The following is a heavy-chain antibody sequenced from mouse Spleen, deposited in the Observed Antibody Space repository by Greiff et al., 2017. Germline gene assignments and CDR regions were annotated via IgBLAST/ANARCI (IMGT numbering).Heavy chain of an antibody. Sequence: QVQLKESGPELVKPGASVKISCKASGYSFTSYYIHWVKQRPGQGLEWIGWIYPGSGNTKYNEKFKGKATLTADTSSSTAYMQLSSLTSEDSAVYYCARGTDGNYWDYWGQGTTLTVSS. V-gene: IGHV1-66*01. CDR2: IYPGSGNT. CDR1: GYSFTSYY. CDR3: ARGTDGNYWDY. J-gene: IGHJ2*01. D-gene: IGHD3-3*01.